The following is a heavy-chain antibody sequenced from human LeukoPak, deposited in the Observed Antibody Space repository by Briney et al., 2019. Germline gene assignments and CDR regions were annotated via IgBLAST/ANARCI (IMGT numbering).Heavy chain of an antibody. J-gene: IGHJ4*02. D-gene: IGHD2-15*01. Sequence: SETLSLTCTVSGGSTRGYYWSWIRQPAGKGLEWIWRFYTSENTNYNPSLKSRVTMSLDMSNNVFSLRMSSVTAADTAVYYCARDLGTDCSSGSCYDHGYFDHWGQGILVTVSS. CDR1: GGSTRGYY. CDR3: ARDLGTDCSSGSCYDHGYFDH. CDR2: FYTSENT. V-gene: IGHV4-4*07.